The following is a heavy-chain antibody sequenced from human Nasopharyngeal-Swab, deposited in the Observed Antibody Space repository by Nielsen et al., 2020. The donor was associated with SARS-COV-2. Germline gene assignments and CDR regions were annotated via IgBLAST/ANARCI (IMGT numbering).Heavy chain of an antibody. J-gene: IGHJ4*02. CDR3: AKEIHSSFDY. D-gene: IGHD6-13*01. CDR2: TEIGGIT. Sequence: GESLKISCAVSGFIVSSTYMSWVRQAPGKGLEWVSVTEIGGITHYADSVKGRFTISRDSSTNTLYLQMNSLRAEDTAIYYCAKEIHSSFDYWGQGTLVTVSS. V-gene: IGHV3-53*01. CDR1: GFIVSSTY.